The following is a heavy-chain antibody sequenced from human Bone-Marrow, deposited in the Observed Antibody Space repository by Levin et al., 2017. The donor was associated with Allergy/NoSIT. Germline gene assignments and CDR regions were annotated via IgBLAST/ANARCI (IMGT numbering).Heavy chain of an antibody. CDR2: IKQDGSEK. CDR1: GFTFSYYW. Sequence: HPGGSLRLSCAASGFTFSYYWMSWVRQAPGRGLEWVANIKQDGSEKYYVDSVKGRFTISRDNAKNSLYLQMNSLRAEDTAVYYCARGQSWGQGTLVTVSS. J-gene: IGHJ4*02. CDR3: ARGQS. V-gene: IGHV3-7*01.